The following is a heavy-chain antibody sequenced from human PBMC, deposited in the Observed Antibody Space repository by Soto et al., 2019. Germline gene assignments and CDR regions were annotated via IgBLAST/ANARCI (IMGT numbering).Heavy chain of an antibody. CDR3: AKSPGGYYSFDI. V-gene: IGHV3-30*18. CDR1: GFTFSSYG. J-gene: IGHJ3*02. CDR2: ISYDGSNK. Sequence: QVQLVESGGGVVQPGRSLRLSCAASGFTFSSYGMHWVRQAPGKGLEWVAVISYDGSNKYYADSVKGRFTISRDNSKTTLYVQMNSLRAEDTAVYYWAKSPGGYYSFDIWGQGTIVTVSS. D-gene: IGHD3-3*01.